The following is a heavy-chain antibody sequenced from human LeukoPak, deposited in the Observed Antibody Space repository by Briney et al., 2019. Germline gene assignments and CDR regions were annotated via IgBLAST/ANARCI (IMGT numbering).Heavy chain of an antibody. CDR2: IGKDGSWI. CDR1: GFSLSGYW. V-gene: IGHV3-7*01. CDR3: ARDLDFYATDY. D-gene: IGHD2/OR15-2a*01. J-gene: IGHJ4*02. Sequence: PGGSLRLSCTASGFSLSGYWMSWVRQAPGQGLEWVANIGKDGSWIHYADSVKCRFTISRDNAKNSLSLQMNSLRADDTAIYYCARDLDFYATDYWGQGTLVTVSS.